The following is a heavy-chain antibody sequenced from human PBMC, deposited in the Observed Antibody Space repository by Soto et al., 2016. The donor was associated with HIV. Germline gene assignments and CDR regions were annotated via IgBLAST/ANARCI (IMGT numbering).Heavy chain of an antibody. V-gene: IGHV3-74*01. Sequence: EVQLVESGGGLVQPGGSLRLSCAASGFTFGSYWMHWVRQAPGKGLVWVSRINSDGSRTSYADSVKGRFTISRDNAKNTLYLQMNSLRAEDTAVYYCARGGEYYDILTGYWGQGTLVTVSS. CDR1: GFTFGSYW. CDR3: ARGGEYYDILTGY. D-gene: IGHD3-9*01. J-gene: IGHJ4*02. CDR2: INSDGSRT.